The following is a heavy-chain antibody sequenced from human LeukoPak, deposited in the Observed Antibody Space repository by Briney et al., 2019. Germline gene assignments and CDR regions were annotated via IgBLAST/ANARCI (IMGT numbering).Heavy chain of an antibody. Sequence: SETLSLTCTVSGGSISSGGYYWSWIRQHPGKGLEWIGYIYYSGSTYYNPSLKSRVTISVDTSKNQFSLKLSSVTAADTAVYYCARGSELRAKYYDYVWGSYRYNWFDPWGQGTLDTVSS. J-gene: IGHJ5*02. D-gene: IGHD3-16*02. CDR3: ARGSELRAKYYDYVWGSYRYNWFDP. CDR1: GGSISSGGYY. V-gene: IGHV4-31*03. CDR2: IYYSGST.